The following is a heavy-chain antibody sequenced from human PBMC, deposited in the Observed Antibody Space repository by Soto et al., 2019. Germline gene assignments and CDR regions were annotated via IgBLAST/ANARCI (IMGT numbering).Heavy chain of an antibody. D-gene: IGHD1-26*01. CDR1: GFTFSNAW. CDR2: IKSKTDGGTT. CDR3: TTEVGATVFDY. Sequence: EVQLVESGGGLVKPGGSLRLSCAAFGFTFSNAWMNWVRQAPGKGLEWVGRIKSKTDGGTTDYAAPVKGRFTISRDDSNNTLYLQMNSLKTEDTAVYYCTTEVGATVFDYWGQGTLVTVSS. J-gene: IGHJ4*02. V-gene: IGHV3-15*07.